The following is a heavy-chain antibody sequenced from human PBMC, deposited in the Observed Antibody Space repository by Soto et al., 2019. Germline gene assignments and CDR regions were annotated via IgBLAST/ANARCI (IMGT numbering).Heavy chain of an antibody. Sequence: ASVKVSCKASGYTFTSYAMHWVRQAPGQRLEWMGWINAGNGNTKYSQKFQGRVTITRDTSASTAYMELSSLRSEDTVVYYCAREYFSGGSCYSLYFDYWGQGTLVTVSS. D-gene: IGHD2-15*01. CDR2: INAGNGNT. CDR3: AREYFSGGSCYSLYFDY. CDR1: GYTFTSYA. J-gene: IGHJ4*02. V-gene: IGHV1-3*01.